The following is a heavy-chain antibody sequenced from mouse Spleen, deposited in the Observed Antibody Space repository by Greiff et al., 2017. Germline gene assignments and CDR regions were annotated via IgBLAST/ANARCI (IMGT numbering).Heavy chain of an antibody. CDR3: ARHGPLFTTVVEGYFDV. CDR2: ISSGGSYT. D-gene: IGHD1-1*01. V-gene: IGHV5-9-3*01. Sequence: EVNVVESGGGLVKPGGSLKLSCAASGFTFSSYAMSWVRQTPEKRLEWVATISSGGSYTYYPDSVKGRFTISRDNAKNTLYLQMSSLRSEDTAMYYCARHGPLFTTVVEGYFDVWGAGTTVTVSS. J-gene: IGHJ1*01. CDR1: GFTFSSYA.